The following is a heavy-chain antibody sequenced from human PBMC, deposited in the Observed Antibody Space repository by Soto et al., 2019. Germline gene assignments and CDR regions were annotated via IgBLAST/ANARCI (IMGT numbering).Heavy chain of an antibody. V-gene: IGHV3-53*01. D-gene: IGHD3-22*01. CDR2: IYSGGST. J-gene: IGHJ4*02. Sequence: EVQLVESGGGLIQPGGSLRLSCAASGFTVSSNYMSWVRQAPGKGLEWVSVIYSGGSTYYADSVKGRFTISRDNSKNTLYLQMNSLRAEDTAVYYCARGDYYDSSGYYLNYFDYWGQGTLVTVSS. CDR1: GFTVSSNY. CDR3: ARGDYYDSSGYYLNYFDY.